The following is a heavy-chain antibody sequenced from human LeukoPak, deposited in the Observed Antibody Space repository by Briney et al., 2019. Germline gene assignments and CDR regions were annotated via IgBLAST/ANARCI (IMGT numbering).Heavy chain of an antibody. D-gene: IGHD2-2*01. V-gene: IGHV3-21*01. Sequence: KPGGSLRLSCAASGFTFSSFAMIWVRQAPGKGLEWVSSISSSSSYIYYADSVKGRFTISRDNAKNSLYLQMNSLRAEDTAVYYCASDIVVVPAAIQDYWGQGTLVTVSS. CDR2: ISSSSSYI. J-gene: IGHJ4*02. CDR1: GFTFSSFA. CDR3: ASDIVVVPAAIQDY.